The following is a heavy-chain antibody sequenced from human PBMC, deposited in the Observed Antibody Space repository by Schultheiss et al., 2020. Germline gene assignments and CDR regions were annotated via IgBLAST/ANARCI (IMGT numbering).Heavy chain of an antibody. V-gene: IGHV4-34*01. D-gene: IGHD3-10*01. CDR2: INHSGST. CDR1: GGSFSDHY. CDR3: ARIGAYGSGSPQSFDY. Sequence: SETLSLTCAVYGGSFSDHYWTWIRQSPGKGLEWIGEINHSGSTNYNPSLKSRVTISVDKSKNQFSLKLSSVTAADTAVYYCARIGAYGSGSPQSFDYWGQGPLGTVAS. J-gene: IGHJ4*02.